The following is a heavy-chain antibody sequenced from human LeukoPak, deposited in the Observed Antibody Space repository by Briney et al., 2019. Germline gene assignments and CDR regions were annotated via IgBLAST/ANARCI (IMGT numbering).Heavy chain of an antibody. CDR3: ARAKIVVGVYDY. CDR2: IYYSGST. Sequence: SETLSLTCTVSGRSISSGGYYWSWIRQHPGKGLEWIGYIYYSGSTYYNPSLKSRVTISVDTSKNQFSLKLSSVTAADTAVYYCARAKIVVGVYDYWGQGTLVTVSS. CDR1: GRSISSGGYY. J-gene: IGHJ4*02. V-gene: IGHV4-31*03. D-gene: IGHD2-2*01.